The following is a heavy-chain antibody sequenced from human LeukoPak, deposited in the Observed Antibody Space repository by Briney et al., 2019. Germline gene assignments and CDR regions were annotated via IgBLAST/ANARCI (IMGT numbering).Heavy chain of an antibody. CDR1: GFTFSSCG. CDR3: AKGGQQWLRIDY. Sequence: GGSLRLSYAASGFTFSSCGMHWVRQAPGKGLEWVAVISYDGSNKYYADSVKGRFTISRDNSKNTLYLQMNSLRAEDTAVYYCAKGGQQWLRIDYWGQGTLVTVSS. J-gene: IGHJ4*02. D-gene: IGHD6-19*01. V-gene: IGHV3-30*18. CDR2: ISYDGSNK.